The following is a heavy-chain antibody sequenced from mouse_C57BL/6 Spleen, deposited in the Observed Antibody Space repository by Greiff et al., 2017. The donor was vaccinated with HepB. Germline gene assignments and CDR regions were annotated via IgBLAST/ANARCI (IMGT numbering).Heavy chain of an antibody. V-gene: IGHV1-59*01. J-gene: IGHJ4*01. CDR1: GYTFTSYW. D-gene: IGHD5-2*01. Sequence: VQLQQPGAELVRPGTSVKLSCKASGYTFTSYWMHWVKQRPGQGLEWIGVIDPPDSYTNYNQKFKGKATLTVDTSSSTAYMQLSSLTSEDSAVYYCARRENSPDYWGQGTSVTVSS. CDR3: ARRENSPDY. CDR2: IDPPDSYT.